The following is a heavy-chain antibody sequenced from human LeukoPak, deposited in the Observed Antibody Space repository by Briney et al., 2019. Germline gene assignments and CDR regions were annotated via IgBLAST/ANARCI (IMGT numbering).Heavy chain of an antibody. J-gene: IGHJ4*02. CDR2: ISGSGGST. CDR1: GFTFSSYA. CDR3: AKSVRYGYDMGDY. Sequence: PGGSLRLSCAASGFTFSSYAMSWVRQAPGKGLEWVSAISGSGGSTYYADSVKGRFTISGDNSKNTLYLQMNSLRAEDTAVYYCAKSVRYGYDMGDYWGQGTLVTVSS. D-gene: IGHD5-18*01. V-gene: IGHV3-23*01.